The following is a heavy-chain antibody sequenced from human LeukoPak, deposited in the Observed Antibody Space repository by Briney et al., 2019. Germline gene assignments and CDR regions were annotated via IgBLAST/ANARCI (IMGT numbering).Heavy chain of an antibody. CDR2: IYTSGST. V-gene: IGHV4-61*02. CDR1: GGSISSGSYY. CDR3: ARGLLILRFLAPDAFDI. Sequence: SETLSLTCTVSGGSISSGSYYWSWIRQPAGKGLEWTGRIYTSGSTNYNPSLKSRVTISVDTSKNQFSLKLSSVTAADTAVYYCARGLLILRFLAPDAFDIWGQGTMVTVSS. J-gene: IGHJ3*02. D-gene: IGHD3-3*01.